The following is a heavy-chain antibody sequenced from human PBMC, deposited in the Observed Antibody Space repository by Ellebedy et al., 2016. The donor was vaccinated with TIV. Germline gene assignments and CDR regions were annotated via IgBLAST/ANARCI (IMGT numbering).Heavy chain of an antibody. J-gene: IGHJ6*03. V-gene: IGHV3-21*01. CDR2: ISTSSSYI. D-gene: IGHD2-2*01. Sequence: GESLKISXAASGFTFSNYSMNWVRQAPGKGLEWVSYISTSSSYIYYADSVKGRFTISRDNAKNSLYLQMNSLRAEDTAVYYCARGYVVVPAYMDVWGKGTTVTVSS. CDR1: GFTFSNYS. CDR3: ARGYVVVPAYMDV.